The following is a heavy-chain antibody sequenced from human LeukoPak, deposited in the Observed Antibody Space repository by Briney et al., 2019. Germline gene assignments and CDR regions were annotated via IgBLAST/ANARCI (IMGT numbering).Heavy chain of an antibody. Sequence: PSETLSLTCTVSGGSISSYYWSWIRQPAGKGLEWIGRINTSGSTNYNPSLKSRVTMSVDTSKNQFSLKLNSVTAADTAVYYCVRIYYSRFDPWGQGTLVTVSS. D-gene: IGHD3-10*01. CDR2: INTSGST. CDR3: VRIYYSRFDP. J-gene: IGHJ5*02. CDR1: GGSISSYY. V-gene: IGHV4-4*07.